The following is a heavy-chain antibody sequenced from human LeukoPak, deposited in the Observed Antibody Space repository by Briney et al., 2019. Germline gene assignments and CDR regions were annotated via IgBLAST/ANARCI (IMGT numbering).Heavy chain of an antibody. J-gene: IGHJ4*02. V-gene: IGHV1-2*02. CDR1: GYTFTGYY. CDR2: INPNSGGT. D-gene: IGHD2-2*01. CDR3: AHYCSSTSCPFDY. Sequence: ASVKVSCKASGYTFTGYYMHWVRQAPGQGLEWMGWINPNSGGTNYAQKFQGRVTMTRDTSISTAYMELSRLRSDDTAVYYCAHYCSSTSCPFDYWGQGTLVTVSS.